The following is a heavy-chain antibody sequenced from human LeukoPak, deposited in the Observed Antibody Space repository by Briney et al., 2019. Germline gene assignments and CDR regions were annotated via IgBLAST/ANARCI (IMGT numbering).Heavy chain of an antibody. CDR3: ARDIQPPRTFDY. J-gene: IGHJ4*02. D-gene: IGHD5-18*01. CDR2: ISAYNGNT. Sequence: GASVKVSCKASGYTFTSYGISWVRQAPGQGLEWMGWISAYNGNTNYAQKLQGRVTKTTDTSTSSAYMELRSLRSDDTAVYYCARDIQPPRTFDYWGQGTLVTVSS. CDR1: GYTFTSYG. V-gene: IGHV1-18*01.